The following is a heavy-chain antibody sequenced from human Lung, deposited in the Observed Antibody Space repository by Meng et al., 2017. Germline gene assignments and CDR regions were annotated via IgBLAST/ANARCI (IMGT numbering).Heavy chain of an antibody. CDR1: GGSFSDYY. CDR2: INHSGST. V-gene: IGHV4-34*01. Sequence: QVQLQQGGAGLLKPSETLSLPSVVSGGSFSDYYWSWIRQPPGKGLEWIGEINHSGSTNYNPSLESRATISVDTSQNNLSLKLSSVTAADSAVYYCARGPTTMAHDFDYWGQGTLVTVSS. J-gene: IGHJ4*02. CDR3: ARGPTTMAHDFDY. D-gene: IGHD4-11*01.